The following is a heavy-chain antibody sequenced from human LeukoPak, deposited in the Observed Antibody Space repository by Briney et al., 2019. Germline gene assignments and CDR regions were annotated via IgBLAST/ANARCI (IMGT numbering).Heavy chain of an antibody. CDR1: GFTFSGSA. D-gene: IGHD3-22*01. CDR3: TTSRYYDSSGYYYYYFDY. J-gene: IGHJ4*02. V-gene: IGHV3-73*01. Sequence: GGSLRLSCAASGFTFSGSAMHWVRQASGKGLEWVGRIRSKANSYATAYAASAKGRFTISRDDSKNTAYLQMNSLKTEDTAVYYCTTSRYYDSSGYYYYYFDYWGQGTLVTVSS. CDR2: IRSKANSYAT.